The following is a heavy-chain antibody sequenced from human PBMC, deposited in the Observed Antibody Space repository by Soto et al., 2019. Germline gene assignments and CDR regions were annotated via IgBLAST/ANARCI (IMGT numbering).Heavy chain of an antibody. V-gene: IGHV4-4*07. Sequence: QVQLQESGPGLVKPSETLSLICTVSGGSIRNYFWTWIRQPAGKGLAWIGRIYSSGNTVYNASLKSRVTMSIDMSHNQFSLKLSSMTAADTAVYYCVRDVESPGISGSWGAFDIWGQGTVVTVSS. D-gene: IGHD1-20*01. J-gene: IGHJ3*02. CDR1: GGSIRNYF. CDR2: IYSSGNT. CDR3: VRDVESPGISGSWGAFDI.